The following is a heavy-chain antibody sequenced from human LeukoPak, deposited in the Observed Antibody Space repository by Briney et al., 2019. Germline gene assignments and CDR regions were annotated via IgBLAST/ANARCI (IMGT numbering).Heavy chain of an antibody. CDR2: IIPIFDTA. Sequence: SVKVSCKASGGTFSNYAISWVRQAPRQGLEWMGGIIPIFDTADNAQKFQGRVTITADESTSTAYMELSSLRSEDTAVYYCARTMGSGAVAGTRVGFDYWGQGTLVTVSS. V-gene: IGHV1-69*13. CDR1: GGTFSNYA. CDR3: ARTMGSGAVAGTRVGFDY. J-gene: IGHJ4*02. D-gene: IGHD6-19*01.